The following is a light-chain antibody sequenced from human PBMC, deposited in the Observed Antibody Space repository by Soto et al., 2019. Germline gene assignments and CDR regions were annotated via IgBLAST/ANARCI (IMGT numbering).Light chain of an antibody. J-gene: IGLJ1*01. CDR1: SSNIGTGYD. V-gene: IGLV1-40*01. Sequence: QTVVTQPPSVSGAPGQRVTISCTGSSSNIGTGYDVHWYQQLPGTAPKLLIYGNSNRPSGVPDRFSGSKSGTSASLAITGLQAEDEADYYCQSFDSSRFYVFGTGTKVTVL. CDR2: GNS. CDR3: QSFDSSRFYV.